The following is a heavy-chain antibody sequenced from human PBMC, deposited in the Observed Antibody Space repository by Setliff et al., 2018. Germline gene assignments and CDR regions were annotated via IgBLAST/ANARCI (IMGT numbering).Heavy chain of an antibody. D-gene: IGHD2-8*01. CDR3: AREDGPNYYYYYMDI. CDR1: GGSISEPNYY. J-gene: IGHJ6*03. Sequence: SETLSLTCTVSGGSISEPNYYWSWVRQPVGKGLEWIGHIYTRGSTNYNPSLRTRVSISVDTSKNQFSLKLSAVTAADTAVYFCAREDGPNYYYYYMDIWGKGTTVTVSS. V-gene: IGHV4-61*09. CDR2: IYTRGST.